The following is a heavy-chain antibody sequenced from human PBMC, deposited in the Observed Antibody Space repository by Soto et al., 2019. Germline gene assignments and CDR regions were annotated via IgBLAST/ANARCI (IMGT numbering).Heavy chain of an antibody. CDR1: GYTFTNYD. CDR2: ISTYTGNT. CDR3: ARGYYHGAGRPTPGGMDV. D-gene: IGHD3-10*01. Sequence: QVHLVQSGAEVKKPGASVKVSCKASGYTFTNYDINWVRQAPGQGLEWMGWISTYTGNTNYAQKLQGRVTMTTDTHTATAXMELRRLRSDDTAVYYCARGYYHGAGRPTPGGMDVWGQGTTVPVSS. V-gene: IGHV1-18*01. J-gene: IGHJ6*02.